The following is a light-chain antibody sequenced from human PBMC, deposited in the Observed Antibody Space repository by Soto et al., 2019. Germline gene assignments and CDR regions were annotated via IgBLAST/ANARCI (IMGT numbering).Light chain of an antibody. V-gene: IGLV2-8*01. J-gene: IGLJ2*01. Sequence: QSALTQPPSASGSPGQSVTISCTGTSSDVGGYNDVSWYQQQPGKAPKLMIYDVSKRPSGVPDRFSGSKSGNTASLTVSGRQEEDAAYYYCSSYAGSNNLVFGGGTKLTVL. CDR2: DVS. CDR3: SSYAGSNNLV. CDR1: SSDVGGYND.